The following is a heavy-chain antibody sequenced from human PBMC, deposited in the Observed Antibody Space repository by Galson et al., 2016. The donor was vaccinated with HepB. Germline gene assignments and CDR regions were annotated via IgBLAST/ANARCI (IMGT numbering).Heavy chain of an antibody. V-gene: IGHV6-1*01. J-gene: IGHJ4*02. CDR2: TYYRSAWLD. D-gene: IGHD2-15*01. Sequence: CAISGDSVSSNSATWNWIRQSPSRGPEWLGRTYYRSAWLDDYAISVKSRISINPDTSKNRFSLHLSSVTPEDTAVYYCTRERRYCSDGSCYSFDYWGLGILVTVSS. CDR3: TRERRYCSDGSCYSFDY. CDR1: GDSVSSNSAT.